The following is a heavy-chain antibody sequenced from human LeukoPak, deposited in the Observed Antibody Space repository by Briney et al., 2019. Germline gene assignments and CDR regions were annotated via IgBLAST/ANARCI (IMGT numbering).Heavy chain of an antibody. V-gene: IGHV1-2*02. CDR2: INPNSGGT. D-gene: IGHD4-17*01. CDR3: ARVSSTVTTLDAFDI. CDR1: GYTFTGYY. Sequence: ASVKVSCKASGYTFTGYYMHRGRQAPGQGLEWMGWINPNSGGTNYTQKFPGRVTMTRDTSISTAYMELSRLRSEHTAVYFCARVSSTVTTLDAFDIWGQGAMVTVSS. J-gene: IGHJ3*02.